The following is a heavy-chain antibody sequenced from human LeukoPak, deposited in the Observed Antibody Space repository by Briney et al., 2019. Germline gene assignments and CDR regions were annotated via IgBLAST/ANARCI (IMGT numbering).Heavy chain of an antibody. J-gene: IGHJ4*02. Sequence: PSETLSLTCAVSGYSISSGYYWGWTRQPPGKGLEWIGSINHSGSTYYNPSLKSRVTISVDTSKNQFSLKLSSVTAADTAVYYCARHGPIVVVDYWGQGTLVTVSS. D-gene: IGHD2-2*01. CDR2: INHSGST. CDR1: GYSISSGYY. V-gene: IGHV4-38-2*01. CDR3: ARHGPIVVVDY.